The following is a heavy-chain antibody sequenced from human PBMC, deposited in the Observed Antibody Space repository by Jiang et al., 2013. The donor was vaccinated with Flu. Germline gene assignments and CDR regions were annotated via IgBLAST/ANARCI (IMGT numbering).Heavy chain of an antibody. CDR3: ARGAYGDYYFDY. V-gene: IGHV3-74*01. J-gene: IGHJ4*02. D-gene: IGHD4-17*01. Sequence: VQLVESGGGLVQPGGSLTLSCAASGFTFSSYWIHWVRQGPGKGLVWVSRIKGDGSRTNYADSVKGRFTISRDNAKNTLYLQMNSLRVEDTAVYYCARGAYGDYYFDYWAREPWSPSPQ. CDR2: IKGDGSRT. CDR1: GFTFSSYW.